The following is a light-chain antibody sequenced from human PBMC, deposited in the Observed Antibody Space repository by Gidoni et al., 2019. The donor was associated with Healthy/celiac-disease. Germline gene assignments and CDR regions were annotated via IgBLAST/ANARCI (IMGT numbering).Light chain of an antibody. J-gene: IGKJ1*01. V-gene: IGKV3-15*01. CDR3: QQYNNWPPWT. CDR2: GAS. Sequence: VMTQSPATLSVSPGERATLSCRASQSVSSNLAWYQQKPGQAPRLLIYGASTRATGIPARFSGSGSGTEFTLTISSLQSEDFAVYYCQQYNNWPPWTFGQGTKVEIK. CDR1: QSVSSN.